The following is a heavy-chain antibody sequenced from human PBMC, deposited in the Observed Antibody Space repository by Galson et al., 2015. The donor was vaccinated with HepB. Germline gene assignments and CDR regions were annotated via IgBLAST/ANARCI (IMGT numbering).Heavy chain of an antibody. CDR3: AHSLNGRPSIARESSYWYFDL. CDR1: GFTFSSYG. J-gene: IGHJ2*01. Sequence: SLRLSCAASGFTFSSYGMHWVRQAPGKGLEWVAVISYDGSNKYYADSVKGRFTISRDNSKNTLYLQMNSLRAEDTATYYCAHSLNGRPSIARESSYWYFDLWGRGTLVTVSS. CDR2: ISYDGSNK. D-gene: IGHD6-6*01. V-gene: IGHV3-30*03.